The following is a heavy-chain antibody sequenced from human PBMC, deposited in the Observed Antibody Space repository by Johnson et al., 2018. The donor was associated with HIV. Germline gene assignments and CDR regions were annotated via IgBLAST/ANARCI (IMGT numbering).Heavy chain of an antibody. CDR2: ISSSGRTI. D-gene: IGHD1-1*01. Sequence: VQLVESGGGVVQPGRSLRLSCAASGFTFSTYGMHWVRQAPGKGQEWVSVISSSGRTIYYADSVKGRFTISRDNAKNSLYLQMNSLRAEDTAVYYCASPAAGNGGAFDIWGQGTMVTVSS. J-gene: IGHJ3*02. CDR1: GFTFSTYG. CDR3: ASPAAGNGGAFDI. V-gene: IGHV3-48*04.